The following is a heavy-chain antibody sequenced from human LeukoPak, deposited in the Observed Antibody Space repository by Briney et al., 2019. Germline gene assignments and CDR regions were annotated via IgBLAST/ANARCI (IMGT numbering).Heavy chain of an antibody. D-gene: IGHD4-11*01. CDR2: INHSGST. CDR1: GGSFSGYS. V-gene: IGHV4-34*01. Sequence: PSETLSLTCAVYGGSFSGYSWSWIRQPPGKGLEWIGEINHSGSTNYNPSLKSRVTISVDTSKNQFSLKLSSVTAADTAVYYCARVAYSNYVGYWGQGTLVTVSS. CDR3: ARVAYSNYVGY. J-gene: IGHJ4*02.